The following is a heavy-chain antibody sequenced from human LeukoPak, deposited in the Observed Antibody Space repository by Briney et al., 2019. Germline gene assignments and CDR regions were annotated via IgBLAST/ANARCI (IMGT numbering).Heavy chain of an antibody. CDR3: ASGSLWSGILEY. D-gene: IGHD3-3*01. CDR2: ADDSGGSGGAT. V-gene: IGHV3-23*01. J-gene: IGHJ4*02. CDR1: GFTFRRHA. Sequence: PGGSLRLSCAAFGFTFRRHAMSWVRQTPGKGLEWVAEADDSGGSGGATNYADSVRGRFTISRDNAKNSLYLQMNSLRAEDTAVYYCASGSLWSGILEYWGQGTLVIVSS.